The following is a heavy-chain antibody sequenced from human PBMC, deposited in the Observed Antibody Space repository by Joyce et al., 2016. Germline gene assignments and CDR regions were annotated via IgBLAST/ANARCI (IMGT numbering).Heavy chain of an antibody. Sequence: EVQLVESGGGLVKPGGSLSPSCAASGFTFSSYSMSWVRQAPGKGLEWVSSLSSSSSYIKYTDSVKGRFTISRDNAKNSLYLQMNSLRVEDTAVYYCARSSYTNGIFDYWGQGTLVTVSS. CDR3: ARSSYTNGIFDY. CDR2: LSSSSSYI. V-gene: IGHV3-21*01. D-gene: IGHD2-8*01. J-gene: IGHJ4*02. CDR1: GFTFSSYS.